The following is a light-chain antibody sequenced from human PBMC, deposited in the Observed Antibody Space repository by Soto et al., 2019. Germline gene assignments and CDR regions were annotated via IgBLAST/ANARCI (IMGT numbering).Light chain of an antibody. CDR1: SSDVGSYNY. CDR3: SSYASSNALEHYV. Sequence: QSALTQPASVSGSPGQSITISCTGTSSDVGSYNYVSWYQQHPGKAPKLMIYDVSNRPSGVSNRFSGSKSGNTASLTISGLQAEDEADYYCSSYASSNALEHYVFGTGTKLTVL. V-gene: IGLV2-14*03. J-gene: IGLJ1*01. CDR2: DVS.